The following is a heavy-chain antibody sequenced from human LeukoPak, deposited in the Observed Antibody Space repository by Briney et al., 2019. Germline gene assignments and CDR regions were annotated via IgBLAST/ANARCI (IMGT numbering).Heavy chain of an antibody. J-gene: IGHJ4*02. Sequence: SETLSLTCTVSCRSISSSSYYWVWIRHPPGKGLEGIGSLYYSGSTYYNPSLKSRVTISVDTSKNQFSLKLSSVTAADTAVYYCATAAYDFWSGYQYYFDYWGQGTLVTVSS. CDR2: LYYSGST. D-gene: IGHD3-3*01. CDR1: CRSISSSSYY. V-gene: IGHV4-39*07. CDR3: ATAAYDFWSGYQYYFDY.